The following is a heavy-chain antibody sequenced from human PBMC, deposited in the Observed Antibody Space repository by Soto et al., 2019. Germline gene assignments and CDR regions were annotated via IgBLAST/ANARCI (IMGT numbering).Heavy chain of an antibody. V-gene: IGHV3-23*01. Sequence: EVQLLESGGGLVQPGGSLRLSCAASGFTFSSYAMSWVRQAPGKGLEWVSAISGSGVTTYYSDSVKGRFIISRDNSKNTLYLQMNSLRAEDTAVYYCAKVAPNSGYYIWYFDLWGRGSLVTVSS. CDR2: ISGSGVTT. CDR3: AKVAPNSGYYIWYFDL. D-gene: IGHD3-22*01. CDR1: GFTFSSYA. J-gene: IGHJ2*01.